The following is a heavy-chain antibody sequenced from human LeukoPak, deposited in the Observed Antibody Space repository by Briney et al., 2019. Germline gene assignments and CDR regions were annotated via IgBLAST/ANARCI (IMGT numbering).Heavy chain of an antibody. Sequence: GGSLRLSCVISAFTFGSNWMSWVRQAPGKGLEWAANINPDGSVEYYVDSVEGRFTISRDNAKNSLYLQMNSLRVEDTAVYFCARGDSGDWSFDPWDQGTLVTVSS. CDR2: INPDGSVE. V-gene: IGHV3-7*01. D-gene: IGHD6-19*01. J-gene: IGHJ5*02. CDR1: AFTFGSNW. CDR3: ARGDSGDWSFDP.